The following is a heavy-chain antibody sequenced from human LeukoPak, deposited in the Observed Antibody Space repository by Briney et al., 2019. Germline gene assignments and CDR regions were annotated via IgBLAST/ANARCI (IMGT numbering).Heavy chain of an antibody. V-gene: IGHV1-18*04. CDR2: ISAYNCNT. Sequence: ASVKVSCRASGYIFTSYGIRWVRQATGQGLEGMGWISAYNCNTNYAQNLQGRVNMTTDTSTSTAYLELMSLRSDDTAVYYCARANSEYSSSLGWFDPWGQGTLVTVSS. J-gene: IGHJ5*02. D-gene: IGHD6-6*01. CDR3: ARANSEYSSSLGWFDP. CDR1: GYIFTSYG.